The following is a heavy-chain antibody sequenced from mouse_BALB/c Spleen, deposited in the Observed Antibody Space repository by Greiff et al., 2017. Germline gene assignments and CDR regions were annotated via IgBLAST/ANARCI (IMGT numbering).Heavy chain of an antibody. CDR3: AGYYSYAMDD. Sequence: VQLQQSGAELVKPGASVKLSCTASGFNIKDTYMHWVKQRPEQGLEWIGRIDPANGNTKYDPKFQGEATITADTSSNTAYLQLSSLTSEDTAVYYCAGYYSYAMDDWGQGTSVTVSS. CDR1: GFNIKDTY. V-gene: IGHV14-3*02. J-gene: IGHJ4*01. D-gene: IGHD2-3*01. CDR2: IDPANGNT.